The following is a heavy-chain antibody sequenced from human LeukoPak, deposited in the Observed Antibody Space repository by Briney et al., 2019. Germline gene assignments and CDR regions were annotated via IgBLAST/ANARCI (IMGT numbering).Heavy chain of an antibody. J-gene: IGHJ6*02. CDR1: GGNFNTYN. V-gene: IGHV1-69*02. D-gene: IGHD2-15*01. Sequence: SVKVSCKASGGNFNTYNINWVRQAPGQGLEWMGRIIPILGKPIYAQKFQGRVTITADKSTSTAYLELSSLISEDAAVYYCARAGYRVDVWGQGTTVTAS. CDR2: IIPILGKP. CDR3: ARAGYRVDV.